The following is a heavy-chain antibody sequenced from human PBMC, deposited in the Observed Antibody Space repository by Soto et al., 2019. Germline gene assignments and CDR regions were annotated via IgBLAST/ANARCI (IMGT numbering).Heavy chain of an antibody. CDR3: ARAPDSWYVYFAD. CDR2: IYFSGST. V-gene: IGHV4-31*03. J-gene: IGHJ4*02. Sequence: PSETLSLTCTVSGASINSGGYYWSWIRQLPGKGLEWIGYIYFSGSTYYNPSLESRVTISLDTSKNQFSLKLSSVTAADTAVYFCARAPDSWYVYFADWGQGTLVTVSS. D-gene: IGHD6-13*01. CDR1: GASINSGGYY.